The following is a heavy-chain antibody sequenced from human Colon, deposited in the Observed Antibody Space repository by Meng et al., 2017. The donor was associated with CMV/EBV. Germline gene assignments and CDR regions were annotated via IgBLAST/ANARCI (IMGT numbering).Heavy chain of an antibody. J-gene: IGHJ4*02. V-gene: IGHV3-72*01. CDR1: GFTFSDHY. CDR2: TRNKANSYTT. Sequence: GESLKISCAASGFTFSDHYMDWVRQAPGKGLEWVGRTRNKANSYTTEYAASVKGRFTISRDDSKNSLYLQMNSLKTEDTAVYDCASPLGDYWGQGTLVTVSS. CDR3: ASPLGDY.